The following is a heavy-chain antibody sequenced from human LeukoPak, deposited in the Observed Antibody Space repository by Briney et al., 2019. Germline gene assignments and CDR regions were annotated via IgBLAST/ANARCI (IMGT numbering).Heavy chain of an antibody. CDR3: ARRLSGYYSTFDY. Sequence: ASVKVSCKASGYTFTTYTINWVRQAPGQGLEWMGWISAYSGNTNYAQKLQGRVTMTTDTSTSTAYMELRSLRSGDTAIYYCARRLSGYYSTFDYWGQGTLVTVSS. D-gene: IGHD3-22*01. CDR2: ISAYSGNT. J-gene: IGHJ4*02. V-gene: IGHV1-18*01. CDR1: GYTFTTYT.